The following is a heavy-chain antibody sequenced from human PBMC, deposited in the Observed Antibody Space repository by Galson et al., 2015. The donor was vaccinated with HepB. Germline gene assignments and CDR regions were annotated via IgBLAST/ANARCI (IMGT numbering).Heavy chain of an antibody. CDR2: IKSDGSST. V-gene: IGHV3-74*01. J-gene: IGHJ3*01. D-gene: IGHD4-23*01. CDR1: GFTFSNYW. CDR3: ASTVEGSFEF. Sequence: SLRLSCAASGFTFSNYWMHWVRQVPGKGLMWVARIKSDGSSTSYADSVKGRFTISRDNAKNTLYLQMNSLRVEDTAVFYCASTVEGSFEFWGQGATVTVSS.